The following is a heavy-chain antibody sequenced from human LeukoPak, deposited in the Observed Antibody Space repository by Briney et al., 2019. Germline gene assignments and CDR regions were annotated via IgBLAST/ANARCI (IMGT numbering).Heavy chain of an antibody. D-gene: IGHD6-19*01. V-gene: IGHV3-53*01. CDR3: ARDLSSGNGMDV. CDR2: IYRGGNT. Sequence: GGSLRLSCAASGFTVSSNYMSWVRQAPGKGLEWVSFIYRGGNTYYADSVKGRFTISRDNSENTLYLQMNSLRADDSAVYYCARDLSSGNGMDVWGQGTTVTVSS. CDR1: GFTVSSNY. J-gene: IGHJ6*02.